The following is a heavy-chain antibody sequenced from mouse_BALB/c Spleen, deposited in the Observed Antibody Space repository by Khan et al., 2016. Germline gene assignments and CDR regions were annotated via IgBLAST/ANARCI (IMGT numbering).Heavy chain of an antibody. CDR2: ISPDSSTI. Sequence: EVKLLESGGGLVQPGGSLKLSCAASGFDFSGYWMSWVRQAPGKGLEWIGEISPDSSTINYTPSLKDKFIISRDNAKNTLYLQMNKVRSEATALFYCARPVYTRAMDFWAQGTSVTVSS. CDR1: GFDFSGYW. CDR3: ARPVYTRAMDF. J-gene: IGHJ4*01. V-gene: IGHV4-1*02.